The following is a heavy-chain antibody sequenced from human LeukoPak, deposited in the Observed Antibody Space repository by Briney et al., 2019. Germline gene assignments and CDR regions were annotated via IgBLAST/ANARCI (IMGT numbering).Heavy chain of an antibody. Sequence: GGSLRLSCAASGFTFSSYAMSWVRQAPGKGLEWVSTISFSGRSTYYADSVKGRFTISRDNSKNTLYLQMNSLRAVDTAVYYCANDYRSGSFHDFWGQGTLVTVSS. V-gene: IGHV3-23*01. J-gene: IGHJ4*02. CDR3: ANDYRSGSFHDF. CDR1: GFTFSSYA. CDR2: ISFSGRST. D-gene: IGHD3-10*01.